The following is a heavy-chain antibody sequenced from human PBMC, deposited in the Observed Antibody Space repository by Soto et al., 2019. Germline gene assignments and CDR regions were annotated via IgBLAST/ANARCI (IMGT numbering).Heavy chain of an antibody. CDR2: IDVGNGNT. CDR1: GYTFSTYA. D-gene: IGHD2-2*01. CDR3: ARIHCSSASCGLWFDP. J-gene: IGHJ5*02. V-gene: IGHV1-3*01. Sequence: QVQLVQSGAEVKKPGASVKVSCKASGYTFSTYAMHWVRQAPGQRLEWMGGIDVGNGNTKYSQKFQGRVTITRDTSASRVYMELSSLRSEDTVVYYCARIHCSSASCGLWFDPWGQGTLVTVSS.